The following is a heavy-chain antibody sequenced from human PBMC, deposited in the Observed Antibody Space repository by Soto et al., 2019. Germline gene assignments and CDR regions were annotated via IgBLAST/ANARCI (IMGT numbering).Heavy chain of an antibody. V-gene: IGHV3-9*01. CDR1: GFTFDDHA. CDR2: IDWQSGSI. Sequence: EVQLVESGGDLVQPGRSLRLSCAASGFTFDDHAMHWVRQAPGKGLEWVSSIDWQSGSIAYADAVKGRFTISRDNARRSLYLQMDSLRVEDTAYYYCTRDSGSGYNNFNWMDPWGQGTLVTVSS. D-gene: IGHD1-20*01. J-gene: IGHJ5*02. CDR3: TRDSGSGYNNFNWMDP.